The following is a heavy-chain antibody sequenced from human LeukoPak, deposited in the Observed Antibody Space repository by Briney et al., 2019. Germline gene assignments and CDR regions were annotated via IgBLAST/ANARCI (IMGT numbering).Heavy chain of an antibody. CDR3: ARGPVWGDHYYYYMDV. CDR1: GGSISSYY. V-gene: IGHV4-59*01. D-gene: IGHD7-27*01. Sequence: SETLSLTCTASGGSISSYYWSWIRQPPGKGLEWIGYIYYSGSTNYNPSLKSRVTISVDTSENQFSLKLSSVTAADTAVYYCARGPVWGDHYYYYMDVWGKGTTVTVSS. CDR2: IYYSGST. J-gene: IGHJ6*03.